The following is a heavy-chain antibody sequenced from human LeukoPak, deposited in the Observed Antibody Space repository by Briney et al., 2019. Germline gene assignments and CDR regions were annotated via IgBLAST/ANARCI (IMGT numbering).Heavy chain of an antibody. CDR3: VRRHALGNFVVDS. Sequence: PGGSLRLSCVASGFTFSTCTMNWVRQAPGKGLEWVSSIDSGGSDKYYADSVKGRFTISRDNARNSLSLQMNSLRAEDTAVYYCVRRHALGNFVVDSWGQGTLVTVSS. D-gene: IGHD1-1*01. CDR1: GFTFSTCT. CDR2: IDSGGSDK. J-gene: IGHJ4*02. V-gene: IGHV3-21*06.